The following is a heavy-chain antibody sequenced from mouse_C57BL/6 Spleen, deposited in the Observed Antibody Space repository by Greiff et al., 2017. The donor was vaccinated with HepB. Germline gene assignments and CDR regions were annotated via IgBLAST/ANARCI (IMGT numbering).Heavy chain of an antibody. J-gene: IGHJ1*03. V-gene: IGHV1-9*01. CDR2: ILPGSGST. CDR3: ARHYYYDSYWYFDV. CDR1: GYTFTGYW. D-gene: IGHD1-1*01. Sequence: VQLQQSGAELMKPGASVKLSCKATGYTFTGYWIEWVKQRPGHGLEWIGEILPGSGSTYYNEKFKGKATFTADTSSNTAYMQLSSLTTEDADIYYCARHYYYDSYWYFDVWGTGTTVTVSS.